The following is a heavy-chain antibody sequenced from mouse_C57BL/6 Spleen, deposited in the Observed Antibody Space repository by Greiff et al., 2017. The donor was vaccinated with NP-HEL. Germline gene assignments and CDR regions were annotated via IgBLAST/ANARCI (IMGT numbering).Heavy chain of an antibody. CDR3: ARDYYGSLWYFDV. CDR1: GFTFSSYA. D-gene: IGHD1-1*01. V-gene: IGHV5-4*01. Sequence: DVQLVESGGGLVKPGGSLKLSCAASGFTFSSYAMSWVRQTPEKRLEWVATISDGGSYTYYPDNVKGRFTISRDNAKTNLYLQMSHLKSEDTAMYYCARDYYGSLWYFDVWGTGTTVTVSS. CDR2: ISDGGSYT. J-gene: IGHJ1*03.